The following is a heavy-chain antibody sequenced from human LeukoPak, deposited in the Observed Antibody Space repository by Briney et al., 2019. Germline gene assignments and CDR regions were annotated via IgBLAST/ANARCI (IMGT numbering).Heavy chain of an antibody. D-gene: IGHD2-21*02. CDR2: IYSGGST. CDR1: GFTVSSNY. J-gene: IGHJ4*02. V-gene: IGHV3-53*01. Sequence: GGSLRLSCAASGFTVSSNYMSWVRQAPGKGLEWVSVIYSGGSTYYADSVKGRFTISRDNSKNTLYLQMNSLRAEDTAVYYCARVVTGDYFDYWGKGTLVTVSS. CDR3: ARVVTGDYFDY.